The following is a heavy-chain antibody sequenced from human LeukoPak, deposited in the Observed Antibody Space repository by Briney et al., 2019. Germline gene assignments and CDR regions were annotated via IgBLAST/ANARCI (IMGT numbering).Heavy chain of an antibody. CDR1: GGSLSGYY. J-gene: IGHJ4*02. Sequence: SETLSLTCGVYGGSLSGYYWSWIRQPPEKGLEWIGEINHSGSTNYNPSLKSRVTISVDTSKNQFSLKLSSVTAADTAVYYCARNYREYYYGSGSYYHDYWGQGTLVTVSS. D-gene: IGHD3-10*01. CDR2: INHSGST. CDR3: ARNYREYYYGSGSYYHDY. V-gene: IGHV4-34*01.